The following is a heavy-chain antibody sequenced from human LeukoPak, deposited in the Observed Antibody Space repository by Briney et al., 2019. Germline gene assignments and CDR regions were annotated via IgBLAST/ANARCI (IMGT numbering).Heavy chain of an antibody. CDR1: GNNFTSYV. J-gene: IGHJ3*02. V-gene: IGHV1-69*04. Sequence: SVKVSCKASGNNFTSYVITWVRQAPGQGLEWVGRIIPILDVANSAQKFRGRVTITADKSTNTAHMELSSLTSEDTAVYYCTREGVYSPDGSGYHRDAFDIWGHGTLVIVSS. CDR3: TREGVYSPDGSGYHRDAFDI. CDR2: IIPILDVA. D-gene: IGHD3-22*01.